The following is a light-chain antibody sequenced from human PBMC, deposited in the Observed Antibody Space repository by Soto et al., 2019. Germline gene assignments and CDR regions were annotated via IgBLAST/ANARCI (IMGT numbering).Light chain of an antibody. Sequence: DIVMTQSPLSLPVTPGEPASISCRSSQSLLHSDGYNYLDWYLQKPGQSPQLLIYLTSKRASGVPDWFSGSGSGTEFILKISRVEAEDVGVYYCMQGLKTLPAFGPGTNVYI. CDR1: QSLLHSDGYNY. J-gene: IGKJ3*01. V-gene: IGKV2-28*01. CDR3: MQGLKTLPA. CDR2: LTS.